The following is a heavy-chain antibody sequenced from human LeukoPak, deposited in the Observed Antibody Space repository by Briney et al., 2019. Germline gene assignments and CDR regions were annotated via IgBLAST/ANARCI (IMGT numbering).Heavy chain of an antibody. V-gene: IGHV1-18*01. D-gene: IGHD5-18*01. CDR3: ARDLFEYTYGLPFDY. CDR2: TGVYNDNT. Sequence: ASVKVSCKASGYMFASYGINWVRQAPGQGLEWMGWTGVYNDNTNLAPKFQGRVTMTTDISTTTAVMELRSLRSDDTAVYYCARDLFEYTYGLPFDYWGQGTLVTVSS. CDR1: GYMFASYG. J-gene: IGHJ4*02.